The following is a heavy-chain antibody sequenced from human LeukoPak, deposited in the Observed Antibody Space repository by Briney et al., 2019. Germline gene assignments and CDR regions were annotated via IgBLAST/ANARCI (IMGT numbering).Heavy chain of an antibody. CDR1: GGTFSSYA. V-gene: IGHV1-69*06. D-gene: IGHD6-13*01. Sequence: ASVKVSCKASGGTFSSYAISWVRQAPGQGLEWMGGIIPTFGTANYAQKFQGRVTITADKSTSTAYMELSSLRSEDTAVYYCARVSLSIAAAGLYYFDYWGQGTLVTVSS. J-gene: IGHJ4*02. CDR3: ARVSLSIAAAGLYYFDY. CDR2: IIPTFGTA.